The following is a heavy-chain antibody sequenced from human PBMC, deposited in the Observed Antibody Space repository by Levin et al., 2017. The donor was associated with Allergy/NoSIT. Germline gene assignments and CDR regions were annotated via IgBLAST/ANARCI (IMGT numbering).Heavy chain of an antibody. CDR1: GFTFSSYA. V-gene: IGHV3-30*04. Sequence: GESLKISCAASGFTFSSYAMHWVRQAPGKGLEWVAVISYDGSNKYYADSVKGRFTISRDNSKNTLYLQMNSLRAEDTAVYYCARRWYGDYYYGMDVWGQGTTVTVSS. D-gene: IGHD6-13*01. CDR2: ISYDGSNK. CDR3: ARRWYGDYYYGMDV. J-gene: IGHJ6*02.